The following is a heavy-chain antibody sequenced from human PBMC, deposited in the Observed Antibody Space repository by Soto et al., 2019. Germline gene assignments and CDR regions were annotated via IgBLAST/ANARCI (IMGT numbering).Heavy chain of an antibody. J-gene: IGHJ3*02. V-gene: IGHV1-69*13. CDR3: ARDTTDHDAFDI. Sequence: GASVKVSCKASGVTFSSYAISWVRPAPLQGLEWMVGLIPIFGTANYAQKFQGRVTITADESTSTAYMELSSLRSEDTAVYYCARDTTDHDAFDIWGQGTRVTVSS. CDR2: LIPIFGTA. CDR1: GVTFSSYA. D-gene: IGHD2-2*01.